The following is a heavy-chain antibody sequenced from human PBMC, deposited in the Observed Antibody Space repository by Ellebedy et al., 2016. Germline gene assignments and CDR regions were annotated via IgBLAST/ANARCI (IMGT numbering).Heavy chain of an antibody. Sequence: SETLSLXCAISGDSVSSNSAAWNWIRQSPSRGLEWLGRTYYRSKWYNDYAVSVKSRITINPDTSKNQFSLQLNSVTPEDTAVYYCARVRKVRGVINYYYYGMDVWGQGTTVTVSS. D-gene: IGHD3-10*01. V-gene: IGHV6-1*01. CDR3: ARVRKVRGVINYYYYGMDV. J-gene: IGHJ6*02. CDR2: TYYRSKWYN. CDR1: GDSVSSNSAA.